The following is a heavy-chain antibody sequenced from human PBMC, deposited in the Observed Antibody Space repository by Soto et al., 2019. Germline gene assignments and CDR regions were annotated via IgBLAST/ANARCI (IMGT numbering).Heavy chain of an antibody. V-gene: IGHV3-23*01. CDR1: GFTFSSYA. CDR2: ISGSGGST. CDR3: AKDQGEYYDSSGDNVGYYYYGMDV. D-gene: IGHD3-22*01. J-gene: IGHJ6*02. Sequence: SGGSLRLSCAASGFTFSSYAMSWVRQAPGKGLEWVSAISGSGGSTYYADSVKGRFTISRDNSENTLYLQMNSLRAEDTAVYYCAKDQGEYYDSSGDNVGYYYYGMDVWGQGTTVTVSS.